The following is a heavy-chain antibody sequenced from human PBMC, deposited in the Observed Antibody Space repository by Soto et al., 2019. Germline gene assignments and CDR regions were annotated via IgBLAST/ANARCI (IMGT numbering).Heavy chain of an antibody. Sequence: SETLSLTCTVSGGSISSYYWSWIRQPPGKGQEWIGYIYYSGSTYYNPSLKSRVTISVDTSKNQFSLKLSSVTAADTAVYYCARDGVMASSYYYYGMDVWGQGTTVTVSS. J-gene: IGHJ6*02. CDR2: IYYSGST. CDR1: GGSISSYY. D-gene: IGHD2-21*01. CDR3: ARDGVMASSYYYYGMDV. V-gene: IGHV4-59*12.